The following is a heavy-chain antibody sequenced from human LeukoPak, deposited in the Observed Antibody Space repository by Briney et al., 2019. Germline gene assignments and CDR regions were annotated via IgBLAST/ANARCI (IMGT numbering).Heavy chain of an antibody. V-gene: IGHV1-18*01. J-gene: IGHJ4*02. CDR1: GYTFTSYG. CDR2: ISAYNGNT. CDR3: ARGAVNQPPYFDY. D-gene: IGHD1-14*01. Sequence: ASVKVSFKASGYTFTSYGISWVRQAPGQGLEWMGWISAYNGNTNYGQKFQGRVTMTTDTSTVTAFMELRSLRSDDTAAYYCARGAVNQPPYFDYWGQGTLVTVSS.